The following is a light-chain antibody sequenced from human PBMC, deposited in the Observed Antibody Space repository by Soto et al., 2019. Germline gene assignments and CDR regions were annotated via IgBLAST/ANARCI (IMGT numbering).Light chain of an antibody. CDR1: SRDVGDYNY. Sequence: QSALTQPASVSGSPGQSITISCTGDSRDVGDYNYVSWFRKRPGEAPKLVIYNVSTRPSGVSDRFSGSKSGKTASLTISGLQAEDEADYYCSSSTVSSTYVFGSGTKVTVL. J-gene: IGLJ1*01. CDR3: SSSTVSSTYV. CDR2: NVS. V-gene: IGLV2-14*01.